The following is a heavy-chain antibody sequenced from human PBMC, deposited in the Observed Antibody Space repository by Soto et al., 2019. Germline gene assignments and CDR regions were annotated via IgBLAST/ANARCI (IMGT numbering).Heavy chain of an antibody. Sequence: ASVKVSCKASGYTFTNYGVSWVRQAPGQGLEWMGWIGGYKGNTNYAQKLQGRVTLTTDTSTSTAYMELRSLRSDDTAVYYCAREVVRVAGTRWFDPWGQGTLVTVSS. CDR2: IGGYKGNT. D-gene: IGHD6-19*01. J-gene: IGHJ5*02. CDR1: GYTFTNYG. V-gene: IGHV1-18*01. CDR3: AREVVRVAGTRWFDP.